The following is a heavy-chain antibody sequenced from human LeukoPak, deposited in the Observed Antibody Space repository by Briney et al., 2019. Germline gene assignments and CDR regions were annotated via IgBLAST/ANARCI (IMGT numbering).Heavy chain of an antibody. V-gene: IGHV3-23*01. Sequence: GGSLRLSCAASGFTFSSYAMSWVRQTPGKGLEWVSAISGSGGKTYYTDSVKGRFTISRDNSKNTLYLQMNSLRAEDTAVYYCAKAAPSGNYYNVPGVWGQGTLVTVSS. CDR2: ISGSGGKT. D-gene: IGHD3-10*01. J-gene: IGHJ4*02. CDR1: GFTFSSYA. CDR3: AKAAPSGNYYNVPGV.